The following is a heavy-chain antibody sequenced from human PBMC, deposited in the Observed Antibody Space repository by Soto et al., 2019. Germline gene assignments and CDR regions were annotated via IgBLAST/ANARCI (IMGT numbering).Heavy chain of an antibody. CDR2: INPSSGGT. CDR3: AKGGSSWTEWFDP. CDR1: GYPLTAKY. J-gene: IGHJ5*02. D-gene: IGHD6-13*01. Sequence: ASVKVSCKASGYPLTAKYLHWVRQAPGQGLEWMEWINPSSGGTKEAQKFRGRVTMTRDTSISAAYMELSRLTSDDTAVYYCAKGGSSWTEWFDPWGQGTLVT. V-gene: IGHV1-2*02.